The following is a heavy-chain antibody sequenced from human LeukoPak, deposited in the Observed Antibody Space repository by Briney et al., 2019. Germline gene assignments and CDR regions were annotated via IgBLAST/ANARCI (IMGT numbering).Heavy chain of an antibody. D-gene: IGHD3-10*01. V-gene: IGHV5-51*01. CDR1: GDGFDNYW. J-gene: IGHJ3*02. Sequence: GESLKISCRVSGDGFDNYWIGWVRHMSGEGLQWMAIIHPSSSATHYSPSFQGRVSISADKSISTAYLQWTSLKAPDTAMYYCARFDRSSSWLSGFDIWGQGTMVTVSS. CDR3: ARFDRSSSWLSGFDI. CDR2: IHPSSSAT.